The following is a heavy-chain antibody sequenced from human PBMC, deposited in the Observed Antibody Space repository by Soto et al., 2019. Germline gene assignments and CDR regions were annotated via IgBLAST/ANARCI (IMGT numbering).Heavy chain of an antibody. CDR3: ARAVRRYSSSWYASWFDP. D-gene: IGHD6-13*01. V-gene: IGHV3-33*01. CDR1: GFTFSSYG. J-gene: IGHJ5*02. Sequence: QVQLVESGGGVVQPGRSLRLSCAASGFTFSSYGMHWVRQAPGKGLEWVAVIWYDGSNKYYADSVKGRFTISRDNSKNTLYLQMNSLRAEDTAVYYCARAVRRYSSSWYASWFDPWGQGTLVTVSS. CDR2: IWYDGSNK.